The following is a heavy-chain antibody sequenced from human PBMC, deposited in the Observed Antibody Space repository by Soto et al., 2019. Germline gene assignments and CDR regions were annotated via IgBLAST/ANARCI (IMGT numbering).Heavy chain of an antibody. Sequence: VQLVESGGGVVQPGRSLRLSCAASGFTFSDYAMHWVRQAPGKGLEWVAGVSHDGRNTHYADSVKGRFTISRDSSKKTVSLEMTSLRAEDTAVYYCAKGGRQWLVTSDFNYWGQGALVTVSS. D-gene: IGHD6-19*01. V-gene: IGHV3-30*18. CDR1: GFTFSDYA. J-gene: IGHJ4*02. CDR3: AKGGRQWLVTSDFNY. CDR2: VSHDGRNT.